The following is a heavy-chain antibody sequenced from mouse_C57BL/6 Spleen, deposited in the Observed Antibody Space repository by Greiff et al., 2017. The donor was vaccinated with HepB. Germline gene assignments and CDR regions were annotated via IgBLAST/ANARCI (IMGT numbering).Heavy chain of an antibody. Sequence: VQLQQPGAELVMPGASVKLSCKASGYTFTSYWMHWVKQRPGQGLEWIGEIDPSDSYTNYNQKFKGKSTLTVDKSSSTAYMQLSSLTSEDSAVYYCVREGGLYYYFDYWGQGTTLTVSS. V-gene: IGHV1-69*01. CDR1: GYTFTSYW. CDR3: VREGGLYYYFDY. D-gene: IGHD1-1*01. CDR2: IDPSDSYT. J-gene: IGHJ2*01.